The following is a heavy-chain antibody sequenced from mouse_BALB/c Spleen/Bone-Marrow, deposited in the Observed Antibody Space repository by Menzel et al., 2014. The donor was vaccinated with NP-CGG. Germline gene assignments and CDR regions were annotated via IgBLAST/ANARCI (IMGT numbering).Heavy chain of an antibody. J-gene: IGHJ4*01. V-gene: IGHV5-9-4*01. D-gene: IGHD1-1*01. CDR2: ISSGGNYT. Sequence: EVQLVESGGGLVKPGGSLKLSCAASGFTFSSYAMSWVRQSPEKRLEWVAEISSGGNYTYYPDTVTGRFTITRDNAKNILYLEMSSLRSDDTAMYYCVRAYGSSYAMDYWGQGTSVTASS. CDR1: GFTFSSYA. CDR3: VRAYGSSYAMDY.